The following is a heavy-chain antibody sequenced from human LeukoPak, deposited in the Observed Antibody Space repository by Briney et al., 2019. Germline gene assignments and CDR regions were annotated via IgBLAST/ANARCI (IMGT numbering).Heavy chain of an antibody. CDR2: IKQDGSEK. CDR1: GFTFDDYG. CDR3: ARDNSDYDSSFFDY. D-gene: IGHD3-22*01. V-gene: IGHV3-7*01. Sequence: GGSLRLSCAASGFTFDDYGMSWVRQAPGKGLEWVANIKQDGSEKYYVDSVKSRFTVSRDNAKNSLFLQMNSLRAEDTAVYYCARDNSDYDSSFFDYWGQGTLVTVSS. J-gene: IGHJ4*02.